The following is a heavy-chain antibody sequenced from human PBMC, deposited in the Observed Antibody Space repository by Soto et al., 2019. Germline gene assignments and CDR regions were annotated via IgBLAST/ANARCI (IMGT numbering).Heavy chain of an antibody. Sequence: GASVKVSWKVSGYTLTELSMHWVRQAPGKGLEWMGGFDPEDGETIYAQKFQGRVTMTEDTSTDTAYMELSSLRSEDTAVYYCATCLSNYDRSGQKWFHPWGQATLVTVSS. J-gene: IGHJ5*02. CDR3: ATCLSNYDRSGQKWFHP. V-gene: IGHV1-24*01. D-gene: IGHD3-22*01. CDR1: GYTLTELS. CDR2: FDPEDGET.